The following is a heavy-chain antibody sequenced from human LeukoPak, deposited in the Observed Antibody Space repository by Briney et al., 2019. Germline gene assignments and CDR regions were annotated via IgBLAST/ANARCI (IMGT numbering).Heavy chain of an antibody. CDR1: GYSFTTYW. CDR3: ARLESNYGDYTPGGWFGP. CDR2: IYPGDSDT. Sequence: LGESLKISCKDSGYSFTTYWIGWVRQMPGKGLEWMGIIYPGDSDTRYSPSFQGQVTISADKSISTAYLQWSSLKASDTAMYYCARLESNYGDYTPGGWFGPWGQGTLVTVSS. D-gene: IGHD4-17*01. J-gene: IGHJ5*02. V-gene: IGHV5-51*01.